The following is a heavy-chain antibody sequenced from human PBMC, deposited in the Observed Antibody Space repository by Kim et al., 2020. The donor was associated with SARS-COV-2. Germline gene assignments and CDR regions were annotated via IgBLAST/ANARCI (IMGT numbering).Heavy chain of an antibody. V-gene: IGHV3-30*04. Sequence: GGSLRLSCAASGFTFSSYAMHWVRQAPGKGLEWVAVISYDGSNKYYADSVKGRFTISRDNSKNTLYLQMNSLRAEDTAVYYCAREGGMARYYYYGMDVWGQGTTVTVSS. CDR1: GFTFSSYA. J-gene: IGHJ6*02. D-gene: IGHD6-13*01. CDR3: AREGGMARYYYYGMDV. CDR2: ISYDGSNK.